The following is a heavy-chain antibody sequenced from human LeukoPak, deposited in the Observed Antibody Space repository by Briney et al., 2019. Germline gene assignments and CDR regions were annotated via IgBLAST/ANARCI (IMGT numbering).Heavy chain of an antibody. CDR1: GFTVSSYA. J-gene: IGHJ4*02. Sequence: GRSLRLSCAAAGFTVSSYATSSVRQPAGEWMEWGSAISGSGGSTYHADAVEGRFTRSRDNSKNTLKLITSSQTSEETAIDERDSRKYYADSAEGRFTLSSDNSQTSLYLKMNSLSAEDTAVYYCAEGNTMIVVVSDYWGQGTLVTVSS. CDR2: ISGSGGST. V-gene: IGHV3-23*01. CDR3: DSRKYYADSAEGRFTLSSDNSQTSLYLKMNSLSAEDTAVYYCAEGNTMIVVVSDY. D-gene: IGHD1-26*01.